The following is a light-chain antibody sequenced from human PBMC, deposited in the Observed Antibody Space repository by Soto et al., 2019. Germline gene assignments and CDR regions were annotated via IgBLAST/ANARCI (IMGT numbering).Light chain of an antibody. J-gene: IGLJ2*01. CDR2: DNN. Sequence: QSVLTQPPSVSAAPGQKVTITCSGGSSNIGNNFVAWYHQLPGTAPKLLIYDNNQRPSGIPDRFSGSKSGTSATLGIAGLQTGDEADYFCEAWDSSLRAVLFGGGTKLTVL. CDR1: SSNIGNNF. CDR3: EAWDSSLRAVL. V-gene: IGLV1-51*01.